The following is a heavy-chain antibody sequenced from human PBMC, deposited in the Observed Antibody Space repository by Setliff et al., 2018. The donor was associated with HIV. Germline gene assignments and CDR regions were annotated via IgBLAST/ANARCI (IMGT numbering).Heavy chain of an antibody. V-gene: IGHV4-34*01. CDR2: IIHTGST. Sequence: SETLSLTCAVYGGSFSGYYWSWIRQPPGKGLEWIGEIIHTGSTNYNPSLKSRVTISVDTSKNQFSLRLSSVTAADTAVYYCARGRSCSSSSCYLVYYYYYVMDVWGHWSTGTVSS. CDR1: GGSFSGYY. CDR3: ARGRSCSSSSCYLVYYYYYVMDV. D-gene: IGHD2-2*01. J-gene: IGHJ6*02.